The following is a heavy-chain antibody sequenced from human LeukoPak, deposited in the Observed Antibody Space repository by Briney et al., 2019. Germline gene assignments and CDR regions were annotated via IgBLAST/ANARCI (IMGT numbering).Heavy chain of an antibody. CDR2: IRYDGSHQ. D-gene: IGHD1-26*01. CDR1: GFTFSTYG. J-gene: IGHJ4*02. Sequence: GGSLRLSCAASGFTFSTYGMHWVRQAPGKGLQWVAFIRYDGSHQDYADSVKGRFTISRDNSKNTLYVQMNSLRAEDTAVYYCARGTWELRRGDYWGQGTLVTVSS. V-gene: IGHV3-30*02. CDR3: ARGTWELRRGDY.